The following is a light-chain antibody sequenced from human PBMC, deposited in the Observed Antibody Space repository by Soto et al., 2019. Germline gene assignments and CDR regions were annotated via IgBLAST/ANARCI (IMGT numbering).Light chain of an antibody. CDR1: SSNIGSNA. Sequence: QPVLTQPPSASGTPGQRVTISCSGSSSNIGSNAVNWYQQLPGTAPKLLIYSNNQRPSGVPDRFSGSKSGTSASLAISGLQPEDEADYYCAAWDDSLNGWVFGGGTKVTVL. CDR3: AAWDDSLNGWV. CDR2: SNN. V-gene: IGLV1-44*01. J-gene: IGLJ3*02.